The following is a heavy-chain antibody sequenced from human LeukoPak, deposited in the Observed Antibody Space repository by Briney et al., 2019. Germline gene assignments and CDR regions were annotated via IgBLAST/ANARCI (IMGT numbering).Heavy chain of an antibody. J-gene: IGHJ4*02. D-gene: IGHD6-19*01. V-gene: IGHV3-21*01. CDR3: ARGYSSGPDY. CDR2: ISSSGSNI. Sequence: PGGSLRLSCAASGFTFGSYSVNWVRQAPGKGLEWVSSISSSGSNIHYADSVKGRFTISRDNAENSLYLQMTSLRAEDTAMYYCARGYSSGPDYWGQGTLVTVSS. CDR1: GFTFGSYS.